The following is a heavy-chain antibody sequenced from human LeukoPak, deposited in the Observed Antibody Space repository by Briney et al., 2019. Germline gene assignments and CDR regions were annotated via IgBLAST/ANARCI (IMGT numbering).Heavy chain of an antibody. CDR1: GFTFSTYN. J-gene: IGHJ6*03. V-gene: IGHV3-21*01. D-gene: IGHD1-26*01. CDR2: ITSTSSYM. Sequence: GGSLRLSCAASGFTFSTYNMNWVRQAPGKGLGWVSSITSTSSYMYYADSVKGRFTISRDNAQNSLYLHMSSLRAEDTAVYYCARDPYSGGYGDDYYYYMDVWGKGTTVTISS. CDR3: ARDPYSGGYGDDYYYYMDV.